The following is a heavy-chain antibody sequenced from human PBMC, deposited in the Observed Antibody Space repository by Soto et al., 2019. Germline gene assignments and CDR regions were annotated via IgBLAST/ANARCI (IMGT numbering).Heavy chain of an antibody. CDR2: TYYRSRWYY. CDR3: ARDGGTGDDFWDY. Sequence: QSQTLSLTCAISGDSVSSNTAAWNWIRQSPSRGLEWLGRTYYRSRWYYDYALSMKSRITINPDTSKNQFSLHLNSVSPEDTAVYYCARDGGTGDDFWDYWGQGTLVTVSS. D-gene: IGHD3-3*01. V-gene: IGHV6-1*01. J-gene: IGHJ4*02. CDR1: GDSVSSNTAA.